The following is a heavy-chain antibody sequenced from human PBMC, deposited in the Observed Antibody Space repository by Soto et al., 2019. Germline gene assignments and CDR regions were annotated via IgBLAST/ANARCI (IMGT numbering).Heavy chain of an antibody. D-gene: IGHD4-17*01. CDR1: GYSFTGYY. Sequence: ASGKVCCKASGYSFTGYYVHWVRQAPGQGLEWMGWSKPNSGDTYLAQRGQGWVTMSRDTCIGTACMERRGWTSDDTGEYYCAKGAAIVAARTTVSLYTAMDVSSHGTTVTVSS. J-gene: IGHJ6*02. V-gene: IGHV1-2*04. CDR2: SKPNSGDT. CDR3: AKGAAIVAARTTVSLYTAMDV.